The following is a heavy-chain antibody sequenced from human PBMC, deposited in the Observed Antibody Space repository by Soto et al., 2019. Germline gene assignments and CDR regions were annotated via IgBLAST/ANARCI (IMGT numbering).Heavy chain of an antibody. CDR2: SYYSGIV. J-gene: IGHJ2*01. CDR3: ARAQYSGYDFWYFDL. D-gene: IGHD5-12*01. CDR1: VGSMSSYY. V-gene: IGHV4-59*07. Sequence: SDTLSLTCTVSVGSMSSYYWNWIRQPPGKGLEWIGYSYYSGIVNYNPSLKSRVTISVDTSRNQFSLKLSSVTAADTAVFYCARAQYSGYDFWYFDLWGRGTLVTVSS.